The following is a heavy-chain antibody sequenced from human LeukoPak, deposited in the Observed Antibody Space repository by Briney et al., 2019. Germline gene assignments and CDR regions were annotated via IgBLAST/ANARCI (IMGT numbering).Heavy chain of an antibody. CDR3: ARVGTVVRGVIGA. J-gene: IGHJ5*02. D-gene: IGHD3-10*01. CDR1: GGSISSGGYY. V-gene: IGHV4-31*03. CDR2: IYYSGST. Sequence: SETLSLTCTVSGGSISSGGYYWSWIRQHPGKGLEWIGYIYYSGSTYYNPSLKSRVTISVDTSKNQFSLKLSSVTAADTAVYYCARVGTVVRGVIGAWGQGTLVTVSS.